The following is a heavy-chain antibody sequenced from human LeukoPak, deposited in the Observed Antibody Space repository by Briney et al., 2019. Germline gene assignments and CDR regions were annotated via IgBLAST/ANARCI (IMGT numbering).Heavy chain of an antibody. V-gene: IGHV4-59*01. CDR2: IYYSGST. Sequence: PSETLSLTCTVSGGSISSYYWSWIRQPPGKGLEWIGYIYYSGSTNYNPSLKSRVTISVDTSKNQFSLKLSSVTAADPAVYYCARDHSSSWYRWFDPWGQGTLVTVSS. CDR1: GGSISSYY. CDR3: ARDHSSSWYRWFDP. D-gene: IGHD6-13*01. J-gene: IGHJ5*02.